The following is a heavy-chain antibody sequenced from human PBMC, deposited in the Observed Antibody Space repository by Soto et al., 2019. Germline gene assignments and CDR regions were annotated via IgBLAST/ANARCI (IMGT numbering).Heavy chain of an antibody. J-gene: IGHJ4*02. CDR2: ISGTVGTT. Sequence: GGSLRLSCAASGFTFSSFAMSWVRQAPGKGLEWVSTISGTVGTTYYADTVKGRFTISRDNSKDTLYLQVNSLRADDTAVYYCAKGGYTFAYEWGQGA. D-gene: IGHD5-18*01. CDR3: AKGGYTFAYE. V-gene: IGHV3-23*01. CDR1: GFTFSSFA.